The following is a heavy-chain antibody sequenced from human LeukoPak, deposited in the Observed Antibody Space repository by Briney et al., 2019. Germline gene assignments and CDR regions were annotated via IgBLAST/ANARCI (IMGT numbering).Heavy chain of an antibody. CDR2: ISAYNGNT. V-gene: IGHV1-18*04. Sequence: ASVKVSCKASGYTFTSYGISWVRQAPGLGLEWMGWISAYNGNTNYAQKLQGRVTMTTDTSTSTAYMELRSLRSDDTAVYYCARDSPQLNYDILTGYYNRTFDYWGQGALVTVSS. CDR3: ARDSPQLNYDILTGYYNRTFDY. CDR1: GYTFTSYG. D-gene: IGHD3-9*01. J-gene: IGHJ4*02.